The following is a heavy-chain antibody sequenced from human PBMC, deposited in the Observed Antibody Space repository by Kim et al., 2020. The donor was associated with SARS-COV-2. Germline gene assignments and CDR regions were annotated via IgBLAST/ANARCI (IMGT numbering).Heavy chain of an antibody. V-gene: IGHV4-31*03. CDR3: ARLGDGDWYFDL. D-gene: IGHD4-17*01. CDR2: IYYSGST. CDR1: GGSISSGGYY. J-gene: IGHJ2*01. Sequence: SETLSLTCTVSGGSISSGGYYWSWIRQHPGKGLEWIGYIYYSGSTYYNPSLKSRVTISVDTSKNQFSLKLSSVTAADTAVYYCARLGDGDWYFDLWGRGTLVTVSS.